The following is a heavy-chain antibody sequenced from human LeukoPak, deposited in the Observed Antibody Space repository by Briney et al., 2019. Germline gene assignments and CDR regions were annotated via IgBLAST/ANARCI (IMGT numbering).Heavy chain of an antibody. CDR1: GYTFTSYG. D-gene: IGHD5-18*01. CDR2: ISTYNGNT. V-gene: IGHV1-18*01. CDR3: AREVAGDVDTALYYFDY. J-gene: IGHJ4*02. Sequence: ASVKVSCKASGYTFTSYGISWVRQAPGQGLEWMGWISTYNGNTNYAQKLQGRVTMTTDTYTTTAYMEPRSLRSDDTAVYYCAREVAGDVDTALYYFDYWGQGTLVTVSS.